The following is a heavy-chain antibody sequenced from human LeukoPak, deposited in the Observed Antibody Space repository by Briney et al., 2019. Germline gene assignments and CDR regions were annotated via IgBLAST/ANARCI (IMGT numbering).Heavy chain of an antibody. V-gene: IGHV3-13*01. D-gene: IGHD6-6*01. CDR1: GFTFDDYA. J-gene: IGHJ3*02. CDR2: IGTAGDT. Sequence: GGSLRLSCAASGFTFDDYAMHWVRQATGKGLEWVSAIGTAGDTYYPGSVKGRFTISRENAKNSLYLQMNSLRAEDTAVYYCARGLYSSSTGDAFDIWGQGTMVTVSS. CDR3: ARGLYSSSTGDAFDI.